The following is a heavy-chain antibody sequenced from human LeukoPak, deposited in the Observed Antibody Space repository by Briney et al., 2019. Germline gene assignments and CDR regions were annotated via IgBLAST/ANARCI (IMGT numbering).Heavy chain of an antibody. Sequence: ASVTVSCKASGYAFTSYGITWVRQAPGQGLEWMGWISGYSGSTNYVQKFQGRVTMTTDTSTSTAYMELRSLRSDDTAVYYCARDINGCDYWGQGTLVTVSS. J-gene: IGHJ4*02. CDR3: ARDINGCDY. CDR2: ISGYSGST. CDR1: GYAFTSYG. D-gene: IGHD2-8*01. V-gene: IGHV1-18*01.